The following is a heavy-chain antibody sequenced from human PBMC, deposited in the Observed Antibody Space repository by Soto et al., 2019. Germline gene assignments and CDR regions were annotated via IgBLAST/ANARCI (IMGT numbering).Heavy chain of an antibody. CDR2: ISGSGGST. D-gene: IGHD1-26*01. Sequence: VQLVETGGGLIQPGGSLRLSCAASGFTVSNSYMSWVRQAPGKGLEWVSAISGSGGSTYYADSVKGRFTISRDNSKNTLYLQMNSLRAEDTAVYYCAKRAIVGATYDYWGQGTLVTVSS. V-gene: IGHV3-23*04. CDR3: AKRAIVGATYDY. CDR1: GFTVSNSY. J-gene: IGHJ4*02.